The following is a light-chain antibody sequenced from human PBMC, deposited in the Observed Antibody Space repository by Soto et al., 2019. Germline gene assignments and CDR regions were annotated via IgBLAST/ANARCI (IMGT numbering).Light chain of an antibody. CDR3: RQGTHWPPYT. J-gene: IGKJ2*01. CDR1: QSLVHSDGNTY. CDR2: KVS. V-gene: IGKV2-30*02. Sequence: DVVMTQSPLSLPVTLGQPASISCRSSQSLVHSDGNTYLNWFQQRPGQSPRRLIYKVSNRDSGVPDRLSGSGSGTNFTLKISRVEADDVGVYYCRQGTHWPPYTFGQGTKLEIK.